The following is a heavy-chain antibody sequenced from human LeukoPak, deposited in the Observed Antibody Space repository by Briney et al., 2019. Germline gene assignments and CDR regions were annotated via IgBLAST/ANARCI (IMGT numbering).Heavy chain of an antibody. CDR1: GGTFSSYA. Sequence: ASVKVSCKASGGTFSSYAISWVRQAPGQGLEWMGGIIPIFGTANYAQKFQGRVTITTDESTSTAYMELSSLRSEDTAVYHCARLAVVPASGFDIWGQGTMVTVSS. D-gene: IGHD2-2*01. J-gene: IGHJ3*02. CDR3: ARLAVVPASGFDI. CDR2: IIPIFGTA. V-gene: IGHV1-69*05.